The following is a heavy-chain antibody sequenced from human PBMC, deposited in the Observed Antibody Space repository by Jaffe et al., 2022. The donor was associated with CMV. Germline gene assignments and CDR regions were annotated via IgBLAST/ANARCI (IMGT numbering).Heavy chain of an antibody. D-gene: IGHD3-9*01. CDR2: IYSGGST. CDR1: GFTVSSNY. Sequence: EVQLVESGGGLIQPGGSLRLSCAASGFTVSSNYMSWVRQAPGKGLEWVSVIYSGGSTYYADSVKGRFTISRDNSKNTLYLQMNSLRAEDTAVYYCARGGDILTGYSWFDPWGQGTLVTVSS. V-gene: IGHV3-53*01. J-gene: IGHJ5*02. CDR3: ARGGDILTGYSWFDP.